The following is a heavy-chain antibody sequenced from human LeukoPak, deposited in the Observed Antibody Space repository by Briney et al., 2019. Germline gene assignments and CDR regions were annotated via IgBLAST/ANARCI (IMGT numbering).Heavy chain of an antibody. J-gene: IGHJ4*02. Sequence: ASVKVSCKASGYTFTSYYMHWVRQAPGQGLEWMGIINPSGGSTSYAQKFQGRVTMTRDTSTSTVYMEPSSLRSEDTAVYYCARALRRPDIVVVVAATPPGYWGQGTLVTVSS. D-gene: IGHD2-15*01. CDR1: GYTFTSYY. CDR2: INPSGGST. CDR3: ARALRRPDIVVVVAATPPGY. V-gene: IGHV1-46*01.